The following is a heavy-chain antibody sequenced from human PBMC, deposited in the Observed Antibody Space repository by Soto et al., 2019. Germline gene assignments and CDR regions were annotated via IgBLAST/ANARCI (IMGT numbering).Heavy chain of an antibody. D-gene: IGHD6-19*01. CDR1: GFNFHNLA. CDR3: AKDATRTSGWYYFDY. V-gene: IGHV3-23*01. J-gene: IGHJ4*02. Sequence: GGSLRLSCAASGFNFHNLAMGWLRQAPGKGLEWVSVMSYSGDLTYYADSVKGRFTISRDNSKNTLYLQMDSLRADDTAVYYCAKDATRTSGWYYFDYWGQGALVTVSS. CDR2: MSYSGDLT.